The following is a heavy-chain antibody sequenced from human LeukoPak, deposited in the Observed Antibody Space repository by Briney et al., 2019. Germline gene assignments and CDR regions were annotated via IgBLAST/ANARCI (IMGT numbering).Heavy chain of an antibody. CDR3: ARVSADFWSGYYAKYFDY. CDR2: IYHSGST. CDR1: GYSISSGYY. Sequence: SETLSLTCTVSGYSISSGYYWGWIRQPPGKGLEWIGSIYHSGSTYYNPSLKSRVTISVDTSKNQFSLKLSSVTAADTAVYYCARVSADFWSGYYAKYFDYWGQGTLVTVSS. D-gene: IGHD3-3*01. J-gene: IGHJ4*02. V-gene: IGHV4-38-2*02.